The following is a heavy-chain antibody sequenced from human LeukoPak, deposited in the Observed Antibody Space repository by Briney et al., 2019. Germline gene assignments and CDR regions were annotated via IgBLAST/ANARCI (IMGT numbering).Heavy chain of an antibody. CDR3: AREGINYSDYCDS. CDR1: GESINSFY. V-gene: IGHV4-4*07. CDR2: IYSSGST. D-gene: IGHD2-21*01. Sequence: SETLSLTCTVSGESINSFYWSWIRQPAGKGLEWIGRIYSSGSTNYSPSLKSRVTMSVDTSKNQFSLKLSSVTAADTAVYYCAREGINYSDYCDSWGQGTLVTVSS. J-gene: IGHJ4*02.